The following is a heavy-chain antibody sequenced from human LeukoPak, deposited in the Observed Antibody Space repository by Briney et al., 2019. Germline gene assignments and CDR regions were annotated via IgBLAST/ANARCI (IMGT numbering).Heavy chain of an antibody. D-gene: IGHD6-19*01. V-gene: IGHV3-9*01. CDR2: ISWNSGSI. CDR1: GFTFDDYA. J-gene: IGHJ6*02. Sequence: GGSLRLSCAASGFTFDDYAMHWVRQAPGKGLEWVSGISWNSGSIGYADSVKGRFTISRDNAKNSLYLQMNSLRAEDTAFYYCAKDIGSGLYYYYAMDVWGQGTTVTVSS. CDR3: AKDIGSGLYYYYAMDV.